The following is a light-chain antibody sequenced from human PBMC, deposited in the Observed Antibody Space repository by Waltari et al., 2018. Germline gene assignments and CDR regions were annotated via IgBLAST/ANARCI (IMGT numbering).Light chain of an antibody. CDR3: QHRSNWPLT. Sequence: DIVLTQSPATLSLSPGERATLSCRASQSIGNFLAWHQQKPGQPPRLLTYDASKRATGIPARFSGSRSGPDFTLTISSLEPEDFAVYYCQHRSNWPLTFGGGTKVEIK. CDR1: QSIGNF. J-gene: IGKJ4*01. CDR2: DAS. V-gene: IGKV3-11*01.